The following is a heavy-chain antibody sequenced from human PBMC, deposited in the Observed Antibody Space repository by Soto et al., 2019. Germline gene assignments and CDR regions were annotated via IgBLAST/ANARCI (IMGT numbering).Heavy chain of an antibody. D-gene: IGHD6-25*01. CDR2: IIHDGSEK. CDR3: VTDSSALN. CDR1: GFTFNTYW. V-gene: IGHV3-7*01. J-gene: IGHJ4*02. Sequence: PGGSLRLSCSGFTFNTYWMSWVRQAPGKGLEWVANIIHDGSEKNYVDSVTGRFTISRDNAKNTLSLQMNSLTAEDTAVFYCVTDSSALNWGQGTLVTVSS.